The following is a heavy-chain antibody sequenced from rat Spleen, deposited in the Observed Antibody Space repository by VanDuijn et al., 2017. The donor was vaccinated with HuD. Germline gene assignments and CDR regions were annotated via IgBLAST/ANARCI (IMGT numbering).Heavy chain of an antibody. CDR1: GFSLISYA. Sequence: VQLKESGPGLVQPSQTLSLTCTVSGFSLISYAVNWVRQPPGKGLEWVAAIVDDGSNTFYRDSVKGRFTISRNNAKSTLYLQVDSLRSEDTATYYCTTYADYATSPFAYWGRGALVTVSS. D-gene: IGHD1-6*01. CDR2: IVDDGSNT. CDR3: TTYADYATSPFAY. J-gene: IGHJ3*01. V-gene: IGHV5-17*01.